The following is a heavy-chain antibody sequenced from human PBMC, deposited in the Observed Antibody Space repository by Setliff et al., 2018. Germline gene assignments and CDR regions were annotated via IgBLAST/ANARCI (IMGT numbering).Heavy chain of an antibody. CDR1: GVTVSDAW. J-gene: IGHJ5*02. Sequence: GGSLRLSCAASGVTVSDAWMGWVRQTPGEGLDWVGRIKSKNDGGPTDYAAPVKGRFTISRDDSKNTLYLQMTSLKTEDTAIYYCVKLVPQAISSDPWGQGTLVTVSS. V-gene: IGHV3-15*01. CDR3: VKLVPQAISSDP. D-gene: IGHD3-10*01. CDR2: IKSKNDGGPT.